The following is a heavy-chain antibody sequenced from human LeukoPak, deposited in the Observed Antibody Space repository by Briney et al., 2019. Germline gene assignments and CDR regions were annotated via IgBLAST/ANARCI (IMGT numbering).Heavy chain of an antibody. CDR2: IYSGGNT. J-gene: IGHJ4*02. CDR3: ARRAGEYSHPYDY. V-gene: IGHV3-53*01. D-gene: IGHD2/OR15-2a*01. Sequence: GGSLRLSCTVSGFTVSSNSMSWVRQPPGKGLEWVSFIYSGGNTHYSDSVKGRFTISRDNSKTTLYLQMNSLRAEDTAVYYCARRAGEYSHPYDYWGQGTLVTLSS. CDR1: GFTVSSNS.